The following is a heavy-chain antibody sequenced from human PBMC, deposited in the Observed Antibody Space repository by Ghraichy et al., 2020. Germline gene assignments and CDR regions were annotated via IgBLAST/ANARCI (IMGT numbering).Heavy chain of an antibody. CDR2: SDPEDGEA. V-gene: IGHV1-24*01. Sequence: ASVKVSCKVSGYTLIELSMHWVRLAPGKGLEWMGGSDPEDGEAIYAQKFQGRVTMSEDTYTDTAYMELSSLTSEDTAIYYCAGLRVPAPIDDDYSYYGLDVWGQGTTVIVSS. D-gene: IGHD2-2*02. CDR1: GYTLIELS. CDR3: AGLRVPAPIDDDYSYYGLDV. J-gene: IGHJ6*02.